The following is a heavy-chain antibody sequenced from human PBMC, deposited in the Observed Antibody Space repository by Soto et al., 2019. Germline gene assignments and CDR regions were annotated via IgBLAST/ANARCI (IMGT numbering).Heavy chain of an antibody. CDR2: ISESGGST. D-gene: IGHD6-13*01. J-gene: IGHJ4*02. Sequence: PGGSLRLSCAASGFSFSDYATSWVRQAPGKGLEWVSVISESGGSTHYADSVRGRFTVSRDNSKNSLSLRMNSLRDEDTAVYFCAKRSPYSSGWYSPIFDYWGQGALVTVSS. CDR1: GFSFSDYA. V-gene: IGHV3-23*01. CDR3: AKRSPYSSGWYSPIFDY.